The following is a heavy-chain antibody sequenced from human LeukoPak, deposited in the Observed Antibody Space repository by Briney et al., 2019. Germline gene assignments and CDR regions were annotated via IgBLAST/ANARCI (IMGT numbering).Heavy chain of an antibody. CDR3: ARDLKCSSTSCRYYYYMDV. CDR1: GGSFSGYY. J-gene: IGHJ6*03. Sequence: SETLSLTCAVYGGSFSGYYWSWIRQPPGKGLEWIGEINHSGSTNYNPSLKSRVTISVDTSKNQFSLKLSSVTAADTAVYYCARDLKCSSTSCRYYYYMDVWGKGTTVTVSS. CDR2: INHSGST. D-gene: IGHD2-2*01. V-gene: IGHV4-34*01.